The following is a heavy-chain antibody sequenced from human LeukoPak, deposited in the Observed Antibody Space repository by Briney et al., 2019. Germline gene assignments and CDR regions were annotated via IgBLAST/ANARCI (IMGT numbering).Heavy chain of an antibody. V-gene: IGHV4-34*01. D-gene: IGHD5-12*01. J-gene: IGHJ5*02. Sequence: SETLSLTCAVYGGSFSGYYWSWIRQPPGKGLEWIGKINHSGSTNYNPSLKSRVTISVDTSKDQFSLKLSSVTAADTAVYYCARGIVATITSQNWFDPWGQGTLVTVSS. CDR1: GGSFSGYY. CDR3: ARGIVATITSQNWFDP. CDR2: INHSGST.